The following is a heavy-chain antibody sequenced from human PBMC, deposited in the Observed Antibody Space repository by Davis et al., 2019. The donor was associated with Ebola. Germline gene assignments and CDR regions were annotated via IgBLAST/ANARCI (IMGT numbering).Heavy chain of an antibody. D-gene: IGHD5-24*01. Sequence: ASVKVSCKASGYTFTSYYMHWVRQAPGQGLEWMGIINPSGGSTTYAQKFQGRVTMTRDTSTSTAYMELRSLRSDDTAVYYCARRPGPDGYSYHGMDVWGQGTTVTVSS. CDR2: INPSGGST. J-gene: IGHJ6*02. V-gene: IGHV1-46*01. CDR3: ARRPGPDGYSYHGMDV. CDR1: GYTFTSYY.